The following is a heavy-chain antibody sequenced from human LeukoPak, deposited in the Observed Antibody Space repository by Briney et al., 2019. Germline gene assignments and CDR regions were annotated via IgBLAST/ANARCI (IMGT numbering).Heavy chain of an antibody. CDR2: ISDSGGSP. V-gene: IGHV3-23*01. J-gene: IGHJ4*02. D-gene: IGHD1-26*01. Sequence: GGSLRLSCAASGFTFSNYAMSWVRQAPGKGLEWVSAISDSGGSPYYADSVKGRFTISRDNSKNTMYLQMNSLRAEDTAVYYCAKGGGGSYFRSLDYWGQGTLVTVSS. CDR1: GFTFSNYA. CDR3: AKGGGGSYFRSLDY.